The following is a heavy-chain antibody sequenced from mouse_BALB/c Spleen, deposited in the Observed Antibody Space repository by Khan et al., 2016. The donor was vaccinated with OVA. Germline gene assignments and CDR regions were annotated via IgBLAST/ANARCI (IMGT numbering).Heavy chain of an antibody. CDR1: GYSITSEYA. D-gene: IGHD2-4*01. J-gene: IGHJ3*01. V-gene: IGHV3-2*02. CDR2: LNYSGNT. Sequence: EVQLQESGPGLVKPSQSLSLTCTVTGYSITSEYAWNWIRQFPGNKLEWMGYLNYSGNTRFNPSLKSRTSITRDTSKNQFFLQSNSVTTQDTATYYCSRKDYYDYVSFSYGGQGILVNVSA. CDR3: SRKDYYDYVSFSY.